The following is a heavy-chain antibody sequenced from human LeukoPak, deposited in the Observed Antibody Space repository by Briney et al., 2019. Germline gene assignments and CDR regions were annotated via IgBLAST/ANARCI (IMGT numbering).Heavy chain of an antibody. D-gene: IGHD3-10*01. V-gene: IGHV1-18*01. CDR1: GYTFTSYG. Sequence: ASAKVSCKASGYTFTSYGISWVRQAPGQGLEWMGWISAYNGNTNYAQKLQGRVTMTTDTSTSTAYMELRSLRSDDTAVYYCARDLVWFGELSNDYWGQGTLVTVSS. CDR2: ISAYNGNT. J-gene: IGHJ4*02. CDR3: ARDLVWFGELSNDY.